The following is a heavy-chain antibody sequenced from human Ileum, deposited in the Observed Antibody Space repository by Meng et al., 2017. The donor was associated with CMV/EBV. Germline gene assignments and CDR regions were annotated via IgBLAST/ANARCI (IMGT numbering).Heavy chain of an antibody. V-gene: IGHV3-30*04. J-gene: IGHJ6*02. CDR3: AREYYDFWSGSLGWTYYYYYGMDV. D-gene: IGHD3-3*01. Sequence: MHWVRQAPGKGLEWVAVISYDGSNKYYADSVKGRFTISRDNSKNTLYLQMNSLRAEDTAVYYCAREYYDFWSGSLGWTYYYYYGMDVWGQGTTVTVSS. CDR2: ISYDGSNK.